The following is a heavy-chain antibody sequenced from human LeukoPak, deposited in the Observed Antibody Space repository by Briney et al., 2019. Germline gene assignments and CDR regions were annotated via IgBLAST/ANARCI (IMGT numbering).Heavy chain of an antibody. V-gene: IGHV4-34*01. Sequence: PSETLSLTCAVYGGSFSGYYWSWIRQPPGKGLEWIGEINHSGSTNYNPSLKSRVTISVDTSKNQFSLKLSSVTAADTAVYYCADSIAARPAPVDYWGQGTLVTASS. J-gene: IGHJ4*02. CDR1: GGSFSGYY. CDR3: ADSIAARPAPVDY. D-gene: IGHD6-6*01. CDR2: INHSGST.